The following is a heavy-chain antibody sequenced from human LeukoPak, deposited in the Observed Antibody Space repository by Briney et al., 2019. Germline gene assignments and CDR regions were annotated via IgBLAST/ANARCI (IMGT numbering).Heavy chain of an antibody. V-gene: IGHV4-39*07. CDR1: GASISSGAYC. CDR3: ARSASVTTGYFDY. CDR2: IYYSGST. Sequence: PSETLSLTCSVSGASISSGAYCWGWIRQPPGKGLEWIGSIYYSGSTYYNPSLKSRVTISLDTSKNQFSLKLSSATAADTAIYYCARSASVTTGYFDYWGQGTLVSVSS. D-gene: IGHD4-17*01. J-gene: IGHJ4*02.